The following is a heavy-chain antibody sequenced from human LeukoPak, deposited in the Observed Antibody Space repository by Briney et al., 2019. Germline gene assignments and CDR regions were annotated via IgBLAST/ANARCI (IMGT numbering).Heavy chain of an antibody. J-gene: IGHJ4*02. CDR1: GFTFTTYW. CDR3: ARTPYYEAFDY. D-gene: IGHD3-3*01. V-gene: IGHV3-74*01. CDR2: INSDGSIT. Sequence: GGSLRLSCAASGFTFTTYWMHWVRQAPGKGLVWVSHINSDGSITSYADSVKGRFTISRDNAKNSLYLQMNSLRAEDTAVYYCARTPYYEAFDYWGQGTLVTVSS.